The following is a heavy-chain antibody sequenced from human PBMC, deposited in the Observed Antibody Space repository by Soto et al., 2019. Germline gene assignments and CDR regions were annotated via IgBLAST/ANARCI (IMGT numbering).Heavy chain of an antibody. Sequence: GSLRLSCAASVFTFSSYEMNWVRQAPGKGLEWVSYISSSGSTIYYADSVKGRFTIPRDNAKNSLYLQMNSLRAEDTAVYYCARDNYAPGMDVWGQGTTVTVSS. CDR3: ARDNYAPGMDV. J-gene: IGHJ6*02. V-gene: IGHV3-48*03. D-gene: IGHD3-16*01. CDR2: ISSSGSTI. CDR1: VFTFSSYE.